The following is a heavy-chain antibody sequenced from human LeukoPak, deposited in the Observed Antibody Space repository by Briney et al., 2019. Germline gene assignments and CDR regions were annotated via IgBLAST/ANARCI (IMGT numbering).Heavy chain of an antibody. CDR2: ISGSGGST. D-gene: IGHD1-26*01. Sequence: GGSLRLSCAASGFTFSSYGMSWVRQAPGKGLKWVSAISGSGGSTYYADSVKGRFTISRDNSKNTLYLQMNSLRAEDTAVYYCAKPTSGAANFDYWGQGTLVTVSS. CDR1: GFTFSSYG. J-gene: IGHJ4*02. V-gene: IGHV3-23*01. CDR3: AKPTSGAANFDY.